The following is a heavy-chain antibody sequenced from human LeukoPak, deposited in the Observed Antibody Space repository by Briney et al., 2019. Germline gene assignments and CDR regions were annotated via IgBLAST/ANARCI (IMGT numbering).Heavy chain of an antibody. V-gene: IGHV3-23*03. Sequence: PGGSLRLSCVASGFSLSSYATAWVRQAPGKGLEWVSGIYADDSDTFYIDAVKGRFTISRDNSKNTLYLQMNSLRAEDTAVYHCVKYLTYGDRRWEFDLWGQGTLVTVSS. J-gene: IGHJ5*02. CDR2: IYADDSDT. CDR1: GFSLSSYA. CDR3: VKYLTYGDRRWEFDL. D-gene: IGHD2-21*02.